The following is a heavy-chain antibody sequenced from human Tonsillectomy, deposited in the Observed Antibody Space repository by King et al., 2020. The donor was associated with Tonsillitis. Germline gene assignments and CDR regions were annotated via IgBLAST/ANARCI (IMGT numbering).Heavy chain of an antibody. Sequence: QLVQSGAEVKKPGASVTVSCKASGYTFTGYYIHWVRQAPGQGLEWMGWINTNRGGTNSAQKFQGRGTMTRDTSISTAYMELSRLRSDDTAVYYCARDVDFYYGMDVWGQGTTVTVSS. CDR3: ARDVDFYYGMDV. J-gene: IGHJ6*02. CDR1: GYTFTGYY. V-gene: IGHV1-2*02. D-gene: IGHD2-21*01. CDR2: INTNRGGT.